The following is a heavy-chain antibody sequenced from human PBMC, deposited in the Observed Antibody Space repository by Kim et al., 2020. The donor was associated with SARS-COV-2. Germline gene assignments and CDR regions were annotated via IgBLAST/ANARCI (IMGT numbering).Heavy chain of an antibody. Sequence: NPSLKSRVTMSVDTSKNQFSLKLSSVTSADTAVYYCAREGYSSSYYRFDYWGQGTLVTVSS. CDR3: AREGYSSSYYRFDY. J-gene: IGHJ4*02. D-gene: IGHD6-13*01. V-gene: IGHV4-4*07.